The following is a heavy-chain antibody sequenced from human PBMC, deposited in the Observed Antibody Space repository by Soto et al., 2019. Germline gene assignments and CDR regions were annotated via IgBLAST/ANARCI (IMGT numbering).Heavy chain of an antibody. CDR2: INPNSGGT. CDR3: ARGRKEQPVDYYYYGMDV. J-gene: IGHJ6*02. Sequence: ASVKVSCKASGYTFTGYYMHWVRQAPGQGLEWMGWINPNSGGTNYAQKFQGRVTMTRDTSISTAYMELSRLRSDDTAMYYCARGRKEQPVDYYYYGMDVWGQGTTVTVSS. CDR1: GYTFTGYY. D-gene: IGHD6-6*01. V-gene: IGHV1-2*02.